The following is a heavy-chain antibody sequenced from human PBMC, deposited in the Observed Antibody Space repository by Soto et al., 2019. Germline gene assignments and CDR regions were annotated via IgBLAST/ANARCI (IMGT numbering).Heavy chain of an antibody. D-gene: IGHD3-22*01. J-gene: IGHJ4*02. CDR1: GYSISSGYY. V-gene: IGHV4-38-2*01. CDR2: IYHSGST. CDR3: ARIEFSTYYYDSSGPTVSFDY. Sequence: SETLSLTCAVSGYSISSGYYWGWIRQPPGKGLEWIGSIYHSGSTYYNPSLKSRVTISVDTSKNQFSLKLSSVTAADTAVYYCARIEFSTYYYDSSGPTVSFDYWGQGTLVTVSS.